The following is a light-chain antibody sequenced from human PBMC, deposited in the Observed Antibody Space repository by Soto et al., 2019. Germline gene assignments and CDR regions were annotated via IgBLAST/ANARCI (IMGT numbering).Light chain of an antibody. CDR1: GSDVGRYNY. V-gene: IGLV2-14*03. Sequence: QPASVSGSPGQSITISCTGTGSDVGRYNYVSWYQHHPGKAPKLLIYDVTNRPSGVSNRFSGSKSGNTASLTISGLQAEDEADYYCSSYTSSSTYVFGTGTKVTVL. CDR3: SSYTSSSTYV. J-gene: IGLJ1*01. CDR2: DVT.